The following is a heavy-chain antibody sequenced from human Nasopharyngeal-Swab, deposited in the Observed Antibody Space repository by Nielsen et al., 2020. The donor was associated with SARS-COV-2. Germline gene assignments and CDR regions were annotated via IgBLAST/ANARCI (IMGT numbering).Heavy chain of an antibody. D-gene: IGHD3-9*01. V-gene: IGHV2-5*02. J-gene: IGHJ4*02. CDR1: GFSLSTSGES. CDR2: IYWDDDK. CDR3: AHDSVLRYFDWIHPPAFDY. Sequence: SGPTLVKPTQTLTLTCTFSGFSLSTSGESGRRRGKKEGKAGEGIALIYWDDDKRYSPSLKSRLTITKDTSKNQVVLTMTNMDPVDTATYYCAHDSVLRYFDWIHPPAFDYWGQGTLVTVSS.